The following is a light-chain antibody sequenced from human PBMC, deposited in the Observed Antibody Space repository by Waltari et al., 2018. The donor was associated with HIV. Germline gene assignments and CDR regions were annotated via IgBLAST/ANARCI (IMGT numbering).Light chain of an antibody. CDR2: GNN. V-gene: IGLV3-19*01. CDR3: ASRDSSVNHRL. J-gene: IGLJ1*01. Sequence: SSELTQDPAVSVALVQTVRITCQGDSLRSNSASWYPQMPGQAPVLVRFGNNNRPSGIPDRFSGSRSGNTASLTIAGAQAEDAADYYCASRDSSVNHRLFGTGTTVTVL. CDR1: SLRSNS.